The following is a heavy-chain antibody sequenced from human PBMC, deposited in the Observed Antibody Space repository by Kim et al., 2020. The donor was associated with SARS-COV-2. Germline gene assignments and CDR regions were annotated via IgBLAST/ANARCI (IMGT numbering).Heavy chain of an antibody. J-gene: IGHJ1*01. CDR1: GGTFSSYA. CDR2: IIPIFGTA. V-gene: IGHV1-69*06. CDR3: ARGPKPGIAAATSSCYFQH. Sequence: SVKVSCKASGGTFSSYAISWVRQAPGQGLEWMGGIIPIFGTANYAQKFQGRVTITADKSTSTAYMELSSLRSEDTAVYYCARGPKPGIAAATSSCYFQHWGQGTLVTVSS. D-gene: IGHD6-13*01.